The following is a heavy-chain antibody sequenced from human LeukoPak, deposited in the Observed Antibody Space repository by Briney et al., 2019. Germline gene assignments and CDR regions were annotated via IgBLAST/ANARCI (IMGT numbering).Heavy chain of an antibody. CDR2: TYYSGST. J-gene: IGHJ4*02. CDR3: ARSSSDSSGWPSDN. D-gene: IGHD6-19*01. V-gene: IGHV4-59*01. Sequence: SETLSLTCTVSGGSMDSYYWSWIRQSPGRGLEWIGCTYYSGSTYYAPSLKSRVTISVDTSKNQFSLKMTSVTAADTAVYYCARSSSDSSGWPSDNWGQGTLVTVSS. CDR1: GGSMDSYY.